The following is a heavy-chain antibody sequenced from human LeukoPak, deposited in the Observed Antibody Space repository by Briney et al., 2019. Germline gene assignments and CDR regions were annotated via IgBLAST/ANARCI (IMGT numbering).Heavy chain of an antibody. Sequence: ASVKVSCTASGYTFTSYGISWVRQAPGQGLEWMGWISAYNGNTNYAQKLQGRVTMTTDTSTSTAYMELRSLRSDDTAVYYCARILEWEVATKYYFDYWGQGTLVTVSS. CDR1: GYTFTSYG. D-gene: IGHD5-12*01. CDR2: ISAYNGNT. V-gene: IGHV1-18*01. J-gene: IGHJ4*02. CDR3: ARILEWEVATKYYFDY.